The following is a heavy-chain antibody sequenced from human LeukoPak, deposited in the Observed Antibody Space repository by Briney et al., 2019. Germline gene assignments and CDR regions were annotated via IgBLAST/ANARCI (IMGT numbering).Heavy chain of an antibody. Sequence: GGSLRLSCAASGFTFTSHGMNWVRQAPGKGLEWVSSITSTSSYIYYADSVKGRFTISRDNAENSLYLQMNSLRAEDTAVYYCARDPYSGNYGDYYYYYMDVWGKGTTATISS. CDR2: ITSTSSYI. J-gene: IGHJ6*03. V-gene: IGHV3-21*01. CDR1: GFTFTSHG. D-gene: IGHD1-26*01. CDR3: ARDPYSGNYGDYYYYYMDV.